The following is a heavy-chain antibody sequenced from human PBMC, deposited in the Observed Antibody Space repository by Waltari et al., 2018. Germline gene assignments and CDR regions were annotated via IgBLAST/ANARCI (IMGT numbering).Heavy chain of an antibody. CDR3: ARDMGIYTNYAAY. V-gene: IGHV3-7*01. Sequence: EVQLVESGGGLVQPGGSLRLSCVASGFTFSSHWISWLSQAPGKGLEWVANINEDESEKFYADSVKGRFTISRDNAKNSVYLQMNSLRVEDTAYYYCARDMGIYTNYAAYWGQGTLVTVSS. CDR1: GFTFSSHW. J-gene: IGHJ4*02. CDR2: INEDESEK. D-gene: IGHD4-4*01.